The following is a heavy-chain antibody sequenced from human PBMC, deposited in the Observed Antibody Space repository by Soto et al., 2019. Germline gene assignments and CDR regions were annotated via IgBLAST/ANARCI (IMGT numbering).Heavy chain of an antibody. V-gene: IGHV4-59*01. CDR3: ARMNYYDTSGYPFDS. J-gene: IGHJ4*02. CDR1: GGSISSYY. CDR2: IYFRGTT. Sequence: PSETLSLTCTVSGGSISSYYWSWIRQPPGKGLEWIGYIYFRGTTNYNPSLKSRVTMSADTSKNQFSLKLNSVTAADTAVYYCARMNYYDTSGYPFDSWGQGMMVPVSS. D-gene: IGHD3-22*01.